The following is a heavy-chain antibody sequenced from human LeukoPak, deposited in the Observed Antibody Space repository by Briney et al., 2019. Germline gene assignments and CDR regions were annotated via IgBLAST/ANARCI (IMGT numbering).Heavy chain of an antibody. CDR2: IRWDGGST. Sequence: PGGSLRLSCAASGFTFDDYTMHWVRQAPGKGLEWVSLIRWDGGSTYYADSVKGRFTISRDNAKNSLYLQMNSLRVEDTAVYYCARDRSDGYNKNDYWGQGTLVTVSS. D-gene: IGHD5-24*01. CDR3: ARDRSDGYNKNDY. J-gene: IGHJ4*02. CDR1: GFTFDDYT. V-gene: IGHV3-43*01.